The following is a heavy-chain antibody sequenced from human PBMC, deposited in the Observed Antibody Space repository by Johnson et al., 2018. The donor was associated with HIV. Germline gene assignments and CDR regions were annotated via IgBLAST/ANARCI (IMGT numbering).Heavy chain of an antibody. CDR3: AGGYGSGSGDAFDI. CDR2: ISSSGSTI. J-gene: IGHJ3*02. D-gene: IGHD3-10*01. CDR1: GFNFSSYG. V-gene: IGHV3-48*04. Sequence: VQLVESGGGVVQPGRSLRLSCAASGFNFSSYGMHWVRQAPGKGLEWVSYISSSGSTIYYADAVKGRFTISRDNAKNSLYLQMNSLRTEDTAGYYCAGGYGSGSGDAFDIWGQGTMVTVSS.